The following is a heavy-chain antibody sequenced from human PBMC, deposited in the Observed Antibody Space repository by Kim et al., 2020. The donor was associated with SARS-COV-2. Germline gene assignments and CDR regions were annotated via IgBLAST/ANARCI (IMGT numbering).Heavy chain of an antibody. CDR3: ASDGDSSSWYLDI. V-gene: IGHV1-69*04. CDR1: GGTFSSYA. J-gene: IGHJ3*02. Sequence: SVKVSCKASGGTFSSYAISWVRQAPGQGLEWMGRIIPILGIANYAQKFQGRVTITADKSTSTAYMELSSLRSEDTAVYYCASDGDSSSWYLDIWGQGTMVTVSS. D-gene: IGHD6-13*01. CDR2: IIPILGIA.